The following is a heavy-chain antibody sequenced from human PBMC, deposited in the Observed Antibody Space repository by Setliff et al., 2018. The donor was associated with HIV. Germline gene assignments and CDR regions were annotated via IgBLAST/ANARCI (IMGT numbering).Heavy chain of an antibody. CDR3: AAPRGMSTILVY. CDR1: GGSLSGYR. J-gene: IGHJ4*02. V-gene: IGHV4-34*01. D-gene: IGHD3-9*01. CDR2: INHSGST. Sequence: SETLSLTCAVYGGSLSGYRWSWIRQSPGKGLEWIGEINHSGSTNYNPSLKSRVIISIDTSKKQFSLKLTSVTAADTATYYCAAPRGMSTILVYWGQGSLVTVSS.